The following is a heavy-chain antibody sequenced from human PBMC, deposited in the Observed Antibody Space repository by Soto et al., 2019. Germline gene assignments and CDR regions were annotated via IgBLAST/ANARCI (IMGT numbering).Heavy chain of an antibody. CDR3: AREIAFRGVLGSFWSGYYRMYV. CDR1: GFTFSSYG. J-gene: IGHJ6*02. Sequence: GRSLRLTCAASGFTFSSYGMYWLRQAPCKRLERLAVIWYDGSNKYYADSVKGRFTISRDNSMNTLYLQMNSMRAEDTAVYYCAREIAFRGVLGSFWSGYYRMYVWGQGTTVTGSS. V-gene: IGHV3-33*01. CDR2: IWYDGSNK. D-gene: IGHD3-3*01.